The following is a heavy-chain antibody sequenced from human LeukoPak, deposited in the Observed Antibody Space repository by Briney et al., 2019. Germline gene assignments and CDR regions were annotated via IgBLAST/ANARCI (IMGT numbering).Heavy chain of an antibody. CDR2: ISNISSSYI. V-gene: IGHV3-21*01. CDR1: GFTFRSYS. CDR3: ARSRPTTVVTHLDY. J-gene: IGHJ4*02. Sequence: GGSLSLSCAASGFTFRSYSMNWVREAPGKGLECVTSISNISSSYIYSEDSGKGRFTISRENAKNPLYLQMNSLRAEDTGVYYCARSRPTTVVTHLDYWGQGTLVTVSS. D-gene: IGHD4-23*01.